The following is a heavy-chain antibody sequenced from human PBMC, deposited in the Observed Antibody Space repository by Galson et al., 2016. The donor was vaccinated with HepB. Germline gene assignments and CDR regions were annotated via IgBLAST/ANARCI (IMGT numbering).Heavy chain of an antibody. CDR3: ARGKQHLDEGFHY. D-gene: IGHD6-13*01. CDR1: GGSITNNAYY. V-gene: IGHV4-39*01. Sequence: SETLSLTCSVSGGSITNNAYYWGWIRQPPGKGLEWIGRVYYSGTTFYSPTPRSRVTISIDTYNDQFSLKVTSVTVADTAMYYCARGKQHLDEGFHYWGQGTLVTVSS. CDR2: VYYSGTT. J-gene: IGHJ4*02.